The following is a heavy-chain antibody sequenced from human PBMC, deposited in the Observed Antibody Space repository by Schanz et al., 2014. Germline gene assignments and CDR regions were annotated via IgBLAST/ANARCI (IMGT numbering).Heavy chain of an antibody. J-gene: IGHJ4*02. CDR3: ARGGSGSHYRLDY. D-gene: IGHD1-26*01. CDR1: GFTFSDYW. V-gene: IGHV3-7*02. CDR2: IKHDGSVK. Sequence: EVQLVESGGGLVQPGGSLRLSCTASGFTFSDYWMSWVRQAPGKGPEWVANIKHDGSVKDYVDSVEGRFTISRDNSRDTVYLQMNSLRAEDTGLYFCARGGSGSHYRLDYWGQGTLVAVSA.